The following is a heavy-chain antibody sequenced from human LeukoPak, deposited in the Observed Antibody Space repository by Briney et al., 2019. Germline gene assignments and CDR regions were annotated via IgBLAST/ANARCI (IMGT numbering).Heavy chain of an antibody. J-gene: IGHJ4*02. CDR1: GFTVSTYS. CDR2: ISSSGNYI. CDR3: ARDRSEN. Sequence: GGSLRLSCAASGFTVSTYSMNWVRQAPGKGLEWVSSISSSGNYIYYADSVEGRFTISRDNAKSSLYLQMNSLRAEDTAVYYCARDRSENWGQGTLVTVSS. V-gene: IGHV3-21*01. D-gene: IGHD2-15*01.